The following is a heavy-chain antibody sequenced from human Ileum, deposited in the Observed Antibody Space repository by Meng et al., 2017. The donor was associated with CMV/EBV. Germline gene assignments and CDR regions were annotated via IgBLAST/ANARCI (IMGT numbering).Heavy chain of an antibody. CDR3: ARDRLWAFDF. D-gene: IGHD3-16*01. J-gene: IGHJ3*01. V-gene: IGHV6-1*01. CDR1: GDSVSTNGVA. CDR2: TYYRSKWSN. Sequence: QAHRQQSGPGIVTPAQSLSRICAISGDSVSTNGVAWNWIRQSPSRGFECLGRTYYRSKWSNDYALSVRSRIIINADTSKNQLSLQLNSVTPEDTAVYYCARDRLWAFDFWGQGTMVTVSS.